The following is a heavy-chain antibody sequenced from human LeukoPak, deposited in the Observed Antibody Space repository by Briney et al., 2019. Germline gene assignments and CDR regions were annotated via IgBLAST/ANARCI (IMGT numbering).Heavy chain of an antibody. V-gene: IGHV4-34*01. CDR2: INHSGST. J-gene: IGHJ1*01. Sequence: SETLSLTCAVYGGSFSGYYWSWIRQPPGKGLEWIGEINHSGSTNYNPSLKSRVTISVDTSKNQFSLKLSSVTAADTAVYYCARGGGRSGYKRYFQHWGQGTLVTVSS. CDR3: ARGGGRSGYKRYFQH. CDR1: GGSFSGYY. D-gene: IGHD3-22*01.